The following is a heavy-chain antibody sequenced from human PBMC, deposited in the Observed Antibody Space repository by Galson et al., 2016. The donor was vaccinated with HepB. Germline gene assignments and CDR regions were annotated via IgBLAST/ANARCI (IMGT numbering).Heavy chain of an antibody. Sequence: SLRLSCAASGFTFSSYAMHWARQAPGRGLEWVALLSYDGHSKYYADSVKGRFTISRDISKNTLYLQMNSLRPEDTAVYFCSRDRDCSSSSCLVNGFDPGGRGTLVTVSS. CDR1: GFTFSSYA. CDR3: SRDRDCSSSSCLVNGFDP. CDR2: LSYDGHSK. D-gene: IGHD2-2*01. V-gene: IGHV3-30*04. J-gene: IGHJ5*02.